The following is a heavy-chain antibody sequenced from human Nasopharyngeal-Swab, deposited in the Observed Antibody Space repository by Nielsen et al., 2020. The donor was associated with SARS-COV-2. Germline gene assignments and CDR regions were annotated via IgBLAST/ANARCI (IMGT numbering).Heavy chain of an antibody. CDR3: ARDLAGSDY. Sequence: GGSLRLSCAASGFTFSTYWMSWVRQAPGKGLEWVANINQDGSAQYYVDSVKGRFTISRDNAKTSLYLQMNSLSADDTAVYYCARDLAGSDYWGQGTLVTVSS. V-gene: IGHV3-7*01. CDR1: GFTFSTYW. CDR2: INQDGSAQ. D-gene: IGHD6-13*01. J-gene: IGHJ4*02.